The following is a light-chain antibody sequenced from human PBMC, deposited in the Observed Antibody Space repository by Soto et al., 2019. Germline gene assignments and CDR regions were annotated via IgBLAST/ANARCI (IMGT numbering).Light chain of an antibody. V-gene: IGKV1-39*01. CDR3: QQSYSTPRT. J-gene: IGKJ2*01. CDR1: QDIRSY. Sequence: DIEMTQSPSSLSASVGDRVTITCRTSQDIRSYLNWYQQRPGKAPKLLIYATSSLQSGVPSRFSGSGSGTDFALTISSLQPEDFATYYCQQSYSTPRTFGKGTKVDI. CDR2: ATS.